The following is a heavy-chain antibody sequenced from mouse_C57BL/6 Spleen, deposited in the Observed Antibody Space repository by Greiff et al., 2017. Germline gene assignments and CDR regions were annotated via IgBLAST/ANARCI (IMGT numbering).Heavy chain of an antibody. D-gene: IGHD2-3*01. J-gene: IGHJ2*01. CDR1: GYTFTDYY. Sequence: VQLQQSGPELVKPGASVKISCKASGYTFTDYYMNWVKPSHGKSLEWIGDINPNNGGTSYNQKFKGKATLTVDKSSSTAYMELRSLTSEDSAVYYCARADGYYFYDWGQGTTLTVSS. CDR3: ARADGYYFYD. V-gene: IGHV1-26*01. CDR2: INPNNGGT.